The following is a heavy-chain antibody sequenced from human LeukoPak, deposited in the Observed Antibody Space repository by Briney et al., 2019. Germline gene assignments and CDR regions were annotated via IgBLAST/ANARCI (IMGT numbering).Heavy chain of an antibody. D-gene: IGHD6-13*01. CDR3: AKDHPYSSSWPYYFDY. V-gene: IGHV3-30*18. CDR2: ISYDGSNK. J-gene: IGHJ4*02. CDR1: GFTFSSYG. Sequence: PGGSLRLSCAASGFTFSSYGMHWVRQAPGKGPEWVAVISYDGSNKYYADSVKGRFTISRDNSKNTLYLQMNSLRAEDTAVYYCAKDHPYSSSWPYYFDYWGQGTLVTVSS.